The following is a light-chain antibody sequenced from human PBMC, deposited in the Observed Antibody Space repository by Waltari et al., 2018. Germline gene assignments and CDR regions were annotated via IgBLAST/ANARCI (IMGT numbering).Light chain of an antibody. CDR3: AVWDDSLNGHV. Sequence: QSVLTQPPSASGAPGQRVTISCSGSTSNIGDNPVNWYQQIPGMAPKLLIYSSNQRPSGVPDRFSGSRSGTSASLAISGLQSADEADYYCAVWDDSLNGHVFGSGTKVTVL. V-gene: IGLV1-44*01. CDR1: TSNIGDNP. CDR2: SSN. J-gene: IGLJ6*01.